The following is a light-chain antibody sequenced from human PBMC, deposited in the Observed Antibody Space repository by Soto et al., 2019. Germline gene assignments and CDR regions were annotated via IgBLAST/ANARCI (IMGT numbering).Light chain of an antibody. CDR2: GAS. CDR1: QSVSSSY. V-gene: IGKV3-20*01. CDR3: QQYGSSPPWT. J-gene: IGKJ1*01. Sequence: EIVLTQSPGTLSLSPGERATLSCRASQSVSSSYLAWYQQKPGQAPRLLIYGASSRATGIPDRFNGSGSGTDFTLTISRLEPEDFAVDYCQQYGSSPPWTFGQGTKVEIK.